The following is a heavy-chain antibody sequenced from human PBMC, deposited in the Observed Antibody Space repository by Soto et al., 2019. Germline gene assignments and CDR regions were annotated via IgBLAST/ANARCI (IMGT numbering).Heavy chain of an antibody. J-gene: IGHJ6*02. CDR2: IIPISETT. V-gene: IGHV1-69*01. CDR3: ARSQGSSTSLEIYYYYYYGMDV. D-gene: IGHD2-2*01. Sequence: QVQLVQSGAEVKKPGSSVKVSCKASGGTFRSYAISWVRQAPGQGLEWMGGIIPISETTNYAQKFQGRVTITADESKSTAYMELSSLRSEDTAVYYCARSQGSSTSLEIYYYYYYGMDVWGQGTTVTVSS. CDR1: GGTFRSYA.